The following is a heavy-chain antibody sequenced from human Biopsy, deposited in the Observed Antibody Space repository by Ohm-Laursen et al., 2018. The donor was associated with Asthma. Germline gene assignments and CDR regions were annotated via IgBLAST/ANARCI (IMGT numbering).Heavy chain of an antibody. Sequence: ASVKVSCKASGYNFISFAIHWVRQAPGQRLEWMGWVNTGNGDTKYSQKFQGRVTITRDTSATTAYMELSSLRSEDTAVYYCARNAGAGTFDFWGQGTLVTVSS. CDR2: VNTGNGDT. D-gene: IGHD1-14*01. CDR3: ARNAGAGTFDF. V-gene: IGHV1-3*04. J-gene: IGHJ4*02. CDR1: GYNFISFA.